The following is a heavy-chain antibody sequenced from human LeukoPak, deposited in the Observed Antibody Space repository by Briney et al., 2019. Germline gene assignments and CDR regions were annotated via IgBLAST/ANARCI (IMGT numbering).Heavy chain of an antibody. CDR1: GFTFSSYW. J-gene: IGHJ4*02. Sequence: GGSLRLSCVASGFTFSSYWMHWVRQAPGKGLVWVPRSNGDGSTTSYADSVKGRFTISRDNAKNTLYLQMNSLRAEDTAVYYCARAGGYSYSPSQYWGQGTQVTVSS. D-gene: IGHD5-18*01. CDR2: SNGDGSTT. V-gene: IGHV3-74*01. CDR3: ARAGGYSYSPSQY.